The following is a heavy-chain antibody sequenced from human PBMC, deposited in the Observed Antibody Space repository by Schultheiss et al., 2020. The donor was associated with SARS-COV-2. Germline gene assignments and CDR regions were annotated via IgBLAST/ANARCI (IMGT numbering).Heavy chain of an antibody. Sequence: SETLSLTCAVYGGSFSGYYWSWIRQPPGKGLEWIGEINHSGSTYYNPSLKSRVTISVDTSKNQFSLKLSSVTAADTAVYYCATRVWSGYYGDNWFDPWGQGTLVTVSS. V-gene: IGHV4-34*01. D-gene: IGHD3-3*01. J-gene: IGHJ5*02. CDR1: GGSFSGYY. CDR3: ATRVWSGYYGDNWFDP. CDR2: INHSGST.